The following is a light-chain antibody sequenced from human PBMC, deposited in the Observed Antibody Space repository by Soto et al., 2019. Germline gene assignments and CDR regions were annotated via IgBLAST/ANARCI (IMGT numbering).Light chain of an antibody. CDR2: DVS. Sequence: QSALTQPASVSGSPGQSITISCTGTSSDVGGYNYVSWYQQHPGQAPKLMIYDVSNRPSGVSNRFSGSKSGNTASLTISGLQADDEADYYCSSYTSSSTIMVFVGGTKLTVL. CDR3: SSYTSSSTIMV. V-gene: IGLV2-14*01. CDR1: SSDVGGYNY. J-gene: IGLJ2*01.